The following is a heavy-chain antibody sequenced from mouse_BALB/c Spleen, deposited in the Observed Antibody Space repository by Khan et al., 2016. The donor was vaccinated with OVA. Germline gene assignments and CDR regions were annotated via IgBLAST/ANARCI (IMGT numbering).Heavy chain of an antibody. CDR2: IFPGTGTT. D-gene: IGHD1-1*02. J-gene: IGHJ3*01. CDR3: ARGYCGNYEFVY. Sequence: QVQLQQPGAELVKPGASVKLSCKTSGYTFTSYWIQWVKQRPGQGLGWIGQIFPGTGTTYYNENFKGQATLTVDTSSSTAYMQLSSLTSEDSAVYFCARGYCGNYEFVYWGQGTLVTVSP. V-gene: IGHV1S132*01. CDR1: GYTFTSYW.